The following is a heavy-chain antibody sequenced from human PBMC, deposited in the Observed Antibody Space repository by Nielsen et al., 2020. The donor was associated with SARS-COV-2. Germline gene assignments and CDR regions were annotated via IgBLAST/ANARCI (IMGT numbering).Heavy chain of an antibody. CDR3: ARRGDGYSHYYYYGMDV. J-gene: IGHJ6*02. CDR2: IDPSDSYT. CDR1: GYSFTSYW. Sequence: KVSCKGSGYSFTSYWISWVRQVPGKGLEWMGRIDPSDSYTNYSPSFQGHVTISADKSISTAYLQWSSLKASDTAMYYCARRGDGYSHYYYYGMDVWGQGTTVTVSS. V-gene: IGHV5-10-1*01. D-gene: IGHD5-24*01.